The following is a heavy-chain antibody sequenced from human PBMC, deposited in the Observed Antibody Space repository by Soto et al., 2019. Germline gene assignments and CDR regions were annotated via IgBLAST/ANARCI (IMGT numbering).Heavy chain of an antibody. D-gene: IGHD2-21*02. V-gene: IGHV1-69*13. J-gene: IGHJ6*02. CDR2: LIPIFGTA. Sequence: SVKVSCKASGGTFSSYAISWVRQAPGQGLEWMGGLIPIFGTANYAQKFQGRVTITADESTSTAYMELSSLRSEDTAVYYLSRECGPTYSVRDCYSDQDYCYYCGLEVGGQGTTV. CDR3: SRECGPTYSVRDCYSDQDYCYYCGLEV. CDR1: GGTFSSYA.